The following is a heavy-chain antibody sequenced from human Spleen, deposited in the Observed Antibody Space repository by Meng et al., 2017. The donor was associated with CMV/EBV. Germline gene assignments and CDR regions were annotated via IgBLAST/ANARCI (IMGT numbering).Heavy chain of an antibody. V-gene: IGHV4-38-2*02. J-gene: IGHJ6*02. CDR2: IYHSGST. CDR1: GYSISSGYY. D-gene: IGHD5-12*01. CDR3: ARAPSHGGYDYYFYYGMDV. Sequence: GSLRLSCTVSGYSISSGYYWGWVRQPPGKGLEWIGSIYHSGSTYYNPSLKSRVTISVDTSKNQFSLKLSSVTAADTAVYYCARAPSHGGYDYYFYYGMDVWGQGTTVTVSS.